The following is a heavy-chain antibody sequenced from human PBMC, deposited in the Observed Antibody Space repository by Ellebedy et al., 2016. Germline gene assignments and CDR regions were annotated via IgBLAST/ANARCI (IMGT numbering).Heavy chain of an antibody. Sequence: SVKVSCXASGGTFFNYAITWVRQAPGQGLEWMGGIIPLLGSANYAEKFQGRVTITADESTSTVYMELSSLRSEDTAVYYCARGHVVHVDSGYDYAFDIWGQGTMVTVSS. CDR2: IIPLLGSA. V-gene: IGHV1-69*13. D-gene: IGHD5-12*01. CDR3: ARGHVVHVDSGYDYAFDI. J-gene: IGHJ3*02. CDR1: GGTFFNYA.